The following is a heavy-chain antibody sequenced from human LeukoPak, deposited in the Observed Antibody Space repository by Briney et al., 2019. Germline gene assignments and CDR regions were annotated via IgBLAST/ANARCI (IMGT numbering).Heavy chain of an antibody. CDR1: GFTFSSYD. V-gene: IGHV3-23*01. J-gene: IGHJ4*02. D-gene: IGHD2-8*01. Sequence: GGSLRLSCAASGFTFSSYDMNWVRQAPGKGLEWVSGISGSGDSTYYADSVKGRFTISRDNSKNTLYLQMNSLRAEDTGVYYCAKDRSCTNGVCHGDFDYWGQGTLVTVSS. CDR3: AKDRSCTNGVCHGDFDY. CDR2: ISGSGDST.